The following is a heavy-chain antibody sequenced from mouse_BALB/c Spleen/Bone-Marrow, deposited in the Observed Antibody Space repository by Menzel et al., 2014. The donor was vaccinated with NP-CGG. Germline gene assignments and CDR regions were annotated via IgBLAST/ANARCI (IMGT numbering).Heavy chain of an antibody. CDR2: ISGYYGDA. V-gene: IGHV1S137*01. CDR1: GYTFTDHA. D-gene: IGHD2-14*01. CDR3: ARSGKVRNAMDY. Sequence: VKLQESGAKLMRPGVSVKISCKGSGYTFTDHAMHWVKRSHAKSLEWIGLISGYYGDAIYNQKFKGKATMTVDKSSSTAYMELARLTSEDSAIYYCARSGKVRNAMDYWGRGTSVTVSS. J-gene: IGHJ4*01.